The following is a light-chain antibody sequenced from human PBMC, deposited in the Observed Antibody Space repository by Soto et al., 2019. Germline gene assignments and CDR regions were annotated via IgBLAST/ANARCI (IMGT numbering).Light chain of an antibody. CDR3: QHYGETPIT. CDR1: QSVSRR. J-gene: IGKJ5*01. V-gene: IGKV3-20*01. CDR2: GAS. Sequence: EIVLTQSPGTLSLSPRGRATLSCRASQSVSRRLAWYQHRPGQSPRLLISGASMRASGVPVRFSGSGSGTDFTLTISRLEPEDFAVYYCQHYGETPITFGLGTRLEV.